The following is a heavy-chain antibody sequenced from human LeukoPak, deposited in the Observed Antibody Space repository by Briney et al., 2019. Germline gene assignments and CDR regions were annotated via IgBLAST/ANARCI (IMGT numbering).Heavy chain of an antibody. CDR3: ARGDTGYSSSWASWYFDY. Sequence: ASVKVSCKASGYTFTSYGISWVRQAPGQGLEWMGWIRAYNGNTNYAQKLQGRVTMTTDTSTSTAYMELRSLRSDDTAVYYCARGDTGYSSSWASWYFDYWGQGTLVTVSS. D-gene: IGHD6-13*01. V-gene: IGHV1-18*01. CDR2: IRAYNGNT. CDR1: GYTFTSYG. J-gene: IGHJ4*02.